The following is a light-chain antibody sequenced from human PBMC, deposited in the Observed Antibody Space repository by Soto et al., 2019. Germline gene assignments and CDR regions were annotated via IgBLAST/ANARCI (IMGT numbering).Light chain of an antibody. CDR3: QQYNS. CDR2: KAS. V-gene: IGKV1-5*03. J-gene: IGKJ5*01. CDR1: QSISSW. Sequence: DIQMTQSPATLSASVGDRFTIPCRAIQSISSWLAWYQQKPGKAPKLLIYKASSLESGGPSRFSGSGSGTEFTLTISSLQPDDFATYYCQQYNSFGQGTRLEIK.